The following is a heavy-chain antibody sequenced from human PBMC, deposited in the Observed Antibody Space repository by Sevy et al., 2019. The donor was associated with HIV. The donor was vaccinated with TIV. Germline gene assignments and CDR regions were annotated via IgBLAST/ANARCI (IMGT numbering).Heavy chain of an antibody. CDR2: IYYSGST. CDR1: VGSISSYY. V-gene: IGHV4-59*01. Sequence: SETLSLTCTVSVGSISSYYWSWIRQPPGKGLEWIGYIYYSGSTNYNPSLKSRVTISVDTSKNQFSLKLSSVTAADTAVYYCARGGTNYYGMDVWGQGTTVTVSS. J-gene: IGHJ6*02. CDR3: ARGGTNYYGMDV. D-gene: IGHD3-16*01.